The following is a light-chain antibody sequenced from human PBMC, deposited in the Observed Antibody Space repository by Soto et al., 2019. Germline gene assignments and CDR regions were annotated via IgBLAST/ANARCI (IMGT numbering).Light chain of an antibody. J-gene: IGLJ3*02. CDR3: QTWGTGIQV. Sequence: QPVLTQSPSASASLGGSVKLTCTLSSGHSNYAIAWHQQQPEKGPRYLMRLNNDGSHNKGDGIPDRFSGSSSGAERYLTISSLQSEDEADYYCQTWGTGIQVFGGGTQLTVL. CDR1: SGHSNYA. CDR2: LNNDGSH. V-gene: IGLV4-69*01.